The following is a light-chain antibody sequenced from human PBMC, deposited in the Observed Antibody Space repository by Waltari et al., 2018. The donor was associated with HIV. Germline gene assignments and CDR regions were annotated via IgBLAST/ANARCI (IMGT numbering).Light chain of an antibody. V-gene: IGLV2-14*01. CDR3: SSYRTYGTLV. CDR2: DVI. J-gene: IGLJ3*02. Sequence: QSALTQPASVSGSPGQAITISCTGTTKDVGNYDYVLWYQHRPGKAPKLLIYDVINRPSGVSGRFSGSKSGNTASLSISGLQAEDEADYFCSSYRTYGTLVFGGGTKLTVL. CDR1: TKDVGNYDY.